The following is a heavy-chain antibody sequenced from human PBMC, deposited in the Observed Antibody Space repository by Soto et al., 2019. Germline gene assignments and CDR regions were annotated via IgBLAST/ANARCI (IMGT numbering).Heavy chain of an antibody. D-gene: IGHD1-26*01. J-gene: IGHJ6*02. Sequence: QVQLGGQGGAWVSLEGSLRPSGAAPGFTLSAYNINGIRKAPGRGLEWLSYSDGSSAYTNYADSVKGRFTISRDNAKNSLFLQLTSLRDEDTAVYYCARAVGNYYGMDVWGQGTTVTVSS. CDR2: SDGSSAYT. CDR1: GFTLSAYN. V-gene: IGHV3-11*06. CDR3: ARAVGNYYGMDV.